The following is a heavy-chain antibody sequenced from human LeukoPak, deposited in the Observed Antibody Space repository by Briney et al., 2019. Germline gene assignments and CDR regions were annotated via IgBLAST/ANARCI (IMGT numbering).Heavy chain of an antibody. V-gene: IGHV4-59*08. D-gene: IGHD4-11*01. J-gene: IGHJ4*02. CDR3: ARQKHSNYVDY. CDR2: IYYSGST. CDR1: GGSISGYY. Sequence: NPSETLSLTCTVSGGSISGYYWSWIRQPPGKGLEWIGYIYYSGSTNYNPSLNSRVTISVDTSKNQFSLKLSSVTAADTAVYYCARQKHSNYVDYWGQGTLVTVSS.